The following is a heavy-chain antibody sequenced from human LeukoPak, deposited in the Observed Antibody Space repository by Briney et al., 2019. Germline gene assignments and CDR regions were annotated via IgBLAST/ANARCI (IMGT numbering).Heavy chain of an antibody. V-gene: IGHV1-2*02. D-gene: IGHD1-1*01. CDR3: AREGWNAFDY. Sequence: ASVRVSCKASAYTFDNYYIHWVRQAPGQGLEWMGWMNPGTGDTNYAHNLQGRVTMTRDTSLDTAYLDLTRLTPDDTALYYCAREGWNAFDYWGQGTLVTVSS. CDR1: AYTFDNYY. CDR2: MNPGTGDT. J-gene: IGHJ4*02.